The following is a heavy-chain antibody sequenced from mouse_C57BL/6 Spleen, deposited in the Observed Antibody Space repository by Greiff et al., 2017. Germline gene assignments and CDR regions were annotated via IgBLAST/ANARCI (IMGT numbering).Heavy chain of an antibody. J-gene: IGHJ1*03. Sequence: QVQLQQPGAELVKPGASVKVSCKASGYTFTSYWMHWVKQRPGQGLEWIGRIHPSASDTNYNQKFKGKATLTVDKSSSTAYMQLSSLTSEDSAVYYCAMEYYGSTWYFDVWGTGTTVTVSS. CDR2: IHPSASDT. D-gene: IGHD1-1*01. CDR3: AMEYYGSTWYFDV. V-gene: IGHV1-74*01. CDR1: GYTFTSYW.